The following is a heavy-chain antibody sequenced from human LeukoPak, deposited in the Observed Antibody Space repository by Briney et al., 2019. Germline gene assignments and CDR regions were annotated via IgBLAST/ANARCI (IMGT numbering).Heavy chain of an antibody. CDR2: IYYSGNT. J-gene: IGHJ4*02. D-gene: IGHD5-18*01. CDR3: ARQPRYGPFDY. Sequence: SETLSLTYSVSGGSISSSSYYWGWIRQPPGKGLEWIGTIYYSGNTYYIPSLKSRVTISVDSSKNLFSLKLSSVTAADTAVYYCARQPRYGPFDYWGQGTLVTVSS. CDR1: GGSISSSSYY. V-gene: IGHV4-39*01.